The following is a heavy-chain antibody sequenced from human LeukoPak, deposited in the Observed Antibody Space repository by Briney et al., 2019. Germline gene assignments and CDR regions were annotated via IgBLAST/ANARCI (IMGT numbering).Heavy chain of an antibody. CDR1: GVTFTTYT. V-gene: IGHV3-23*01. J-gene: IGHJ4*02. Sequence: TGGSLRLSCATSGVTFTTYTMNWVRQAPGKRLEFVSSILGDGRKYYIDSVQGRFAISRDTRTNTLYLQMDSLRVEDTAIYYCAKDLKHDGKWEIDYWGQGTLVTASS. CDR2: ILGDGRK. CDR3: AKDLKHDGKWEIDY. D-gene: IGHD1-26*01.